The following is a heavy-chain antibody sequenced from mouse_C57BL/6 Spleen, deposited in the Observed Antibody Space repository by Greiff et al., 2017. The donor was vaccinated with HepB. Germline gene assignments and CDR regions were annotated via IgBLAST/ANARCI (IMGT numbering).Heavy chain of an antibody. D-gene: IGHD4-1*01. J-gene: IGHJ4*01. CDR2: IYPRSGNT. Sequence: VKVVESGAELARPGASVKLSCKASGYTFTSYGISWVKQRTGQGLEWIGEIYPRSGNTYYNEKFKGKATLTADKSSSTAYMELRSLTSEDSAVYFCARSANWDDAMDYWGQGTSVTVSS. V-gene: IGHV1-81*01. CDR3: ARSANWDDAMDY. CDR1: GYTFTSYG.